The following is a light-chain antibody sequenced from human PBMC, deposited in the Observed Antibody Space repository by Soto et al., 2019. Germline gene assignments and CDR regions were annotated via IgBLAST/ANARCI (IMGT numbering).Light chain of an antibody. Sequence: IVLTQSPGTLSLSPGERATLSCRASQSVSSSYLAWYQQNPGQAPRLLIYGASSRATGIPDRFSGSGSGTDFTLTISRLEPEDFAVYYCQQYGSSPMTFGQGTKLEIK. J-gene: IGKJ2*01. V-gene: IGKV3-20*01. CDR1: QSVSSSY. CDR2: GAS. CDR3: QQYGSSPMT.